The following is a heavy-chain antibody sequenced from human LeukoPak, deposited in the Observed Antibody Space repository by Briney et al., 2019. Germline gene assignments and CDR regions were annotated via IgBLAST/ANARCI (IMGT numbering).Heavy chain of an antibody. CDR2: INPDGGSS. V-gene: IGHV3-74*01. Sequence: GGSLRLSCAASGFTFSSYWMHWVRQAPGKGLVWVSRINPDGGSSAYADSVKGRFTISRENAQNTLYLQMNSLRAEDTAVYYCARQATNSPVDYLGQGTLVTVSS. D-gene: IGHD2/OR15-2a*01. J-gene: IGHJ4*02. CDR3: ARQATNSPVDY. CDR1: GFTFSSYW.